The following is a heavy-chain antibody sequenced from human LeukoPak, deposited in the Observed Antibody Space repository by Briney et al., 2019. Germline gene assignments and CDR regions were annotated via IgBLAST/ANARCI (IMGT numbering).Heavy chain of an antibody. CDR2: TYYRSKWYN. J-gene: IGHJ1*01. D-gene: IGHD6-19*01. Sequence: SQTLSLTCAISGDSVYSNSAARNWIRQSPTRGLEWLGRTYYRSKWYNDYAVSVKSRITINPDTSKNQFSLQLNSVTPEDTAVYYCARESIAVARHFQHWGQGTLVTVSS. V-gene: IGHV6-1*01. CDR1: GDSVYSNSAA. CDR3: ARESIAVARHFQH.